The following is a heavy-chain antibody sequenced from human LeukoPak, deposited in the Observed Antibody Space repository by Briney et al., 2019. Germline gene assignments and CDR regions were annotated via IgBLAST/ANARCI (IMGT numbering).Heavy chain of an antibody. CDR2: ISWNTNSI. J-gene: IGHJ4*02. D-gene: IGHD1-26*01. V-gene: IGHV3-9*01. Sequence: SGGSLRLSCAASGFTFDDYAMHWGRQAPGKGLEWVSGISWNTNSIDYADSVKCRFTISRDNAKNSLYLQMNSLRAEDTALYYCAKDKSDSGSLIAYWCQGTLVTVSS. CDR1: GFTFDDYA. CDR3: AKDKSDSGSLIAY.